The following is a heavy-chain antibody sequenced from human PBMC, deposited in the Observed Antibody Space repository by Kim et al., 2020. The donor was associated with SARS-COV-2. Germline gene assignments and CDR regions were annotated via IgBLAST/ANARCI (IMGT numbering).Heavy chain of an antibody. D-gene: IGHD3-22*01. J-gene: IGHJ4*02. Sequence: GGSLRLSCAASGFTVSNYAVSWVRLVPGKGLEWVSIIYSGSTKTYYAEAVKGRFTISRDNSNNTLYLQMDGLRAEDTAIYYCTRTYNYHSTGYNYGWANDFWGQGTLVTVSS. V-gene: IGHV3-23*03. CDR2: IYSGSTKT. CDR3: TRTYNYHSTGYNYGWANDF. CDR1: GFTVSNYA.